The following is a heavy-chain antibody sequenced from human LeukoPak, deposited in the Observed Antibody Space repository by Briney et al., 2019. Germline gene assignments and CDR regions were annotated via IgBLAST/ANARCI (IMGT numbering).Heavy chain of an antibody. CDR1: GFTFSDYY. J-gene: IGHJ6*03. CDR2: ISSSCSTI. Sequence: GGSLRLSCAASGFTFSDYYMSWIRQAPGKGLEWVSYISSSCSTIYYADSAKGRFTISRDNAKNSLYLQMNSLRAEDTAVYYCARVPYARRYSSSWFNSWYYYYMDVWGKGTTVTVSS. V-gene: IGHV3-11*04. CDR3: ARVPYARRYSSSWFNSWYYYYMDV. D-gene: IGHD6-13*01.